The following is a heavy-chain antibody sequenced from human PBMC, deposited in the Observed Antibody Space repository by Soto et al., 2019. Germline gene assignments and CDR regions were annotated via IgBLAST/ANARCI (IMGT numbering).Heavy chain of an antibody. Sequence: EVQVVESGGGLVKPGGSLRLSCAASGFTFSDFNMNWVRQAPGKGLECVSSISGNGDDIYYADSVKGRFTISRDNAKNSLFLQMNSSTAEDMAVYYCAMDVEGRHQLFPTWGKYDPDYDGDVWGQGTTVTVSS. V-gene: IGHV3-21*01. J-gene: IGHJ6*02. CDR1: GFTFSDFN. CDR2: ISGNGDDI. D-gene: IGHD3-3*01. CDR3: AMDVEGRHQLFPTWGKYDPDYDGDV.